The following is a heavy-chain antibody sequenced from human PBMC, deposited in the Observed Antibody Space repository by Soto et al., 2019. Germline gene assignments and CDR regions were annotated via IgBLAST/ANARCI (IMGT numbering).Heavy chain of an antibody. CDR1: GFTFSSNW. CDR2: INNDGSST. V-gene: IGHV3-74*01. CDR3: ASGGVAGSGTYYNDY. J-gene: IGHJ4*02. D-gene: IGHD3-10*01. Sequence: EVQLVESGGGLVQPGGSLRLSCAASGFTFSSNWVHWVRQAPGKGLVWVSRINNDGSSTSYADSVKGRLTISRDNAKNTLYLQVNSLRDEDTAVYYCASGGVAGSGTYYNDYWGRGTLVTVSS.